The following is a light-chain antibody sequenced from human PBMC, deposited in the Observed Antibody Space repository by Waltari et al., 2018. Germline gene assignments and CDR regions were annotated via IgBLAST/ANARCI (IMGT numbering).Light chain of an antibody. V-gene: IGKV3-20*01. CDR3: QQYGSSPNT. CDR1: QSVTLNY. J-gene: IGKJ2*01. CDR2: GAS. Sequence: IVLTQSPGILSLSPGERATLSRRASQSVTLNYLAWYQQKPGQAPRLLIYGASNRATGIPDRFSGSGSGTEFTLTISRLEPEDFAVYHCQQYGSSPNTFGRGTKVEIK.